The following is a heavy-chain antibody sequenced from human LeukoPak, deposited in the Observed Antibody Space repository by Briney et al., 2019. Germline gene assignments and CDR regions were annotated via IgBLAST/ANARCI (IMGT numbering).Heavy chain of an antibody. CDR2: ISPSGGGT. V-gene: IGHV3-23*01. J-gene: IGHJ4*02. CDR3: ARGGTTFEH. CDR1: GFTFSSYG. Sequence: PGGTLRLSCAASGFTFSSYGMNWVRQAPGKGLEWISGISPSGGGTYYADFVKGRFTISRDNAKNSLYLQMNSLSAEDTAVYYCARGGTTFEHWGQGILVTVSS. D-gene: IGHD1-1*01.